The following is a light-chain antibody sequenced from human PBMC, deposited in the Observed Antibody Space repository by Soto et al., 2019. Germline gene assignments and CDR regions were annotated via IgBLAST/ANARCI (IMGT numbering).Light chain of an antibody. J-gene: IGKJ1*01. Sequence: EIVLTHSPATLSLYPWEIATLSCRASQSVRSYLAWYQQKPGQAPRLLIYDASNRATGIPARFSGSGSGTDFTLTISSLDPEDFAVYHCQQYGSSGTFGQGTKVDIK. V-gene: IGKV3-11*01. CDR2: DAS. CDR3: QQYGSSGT. CDR1: QSVRSY.